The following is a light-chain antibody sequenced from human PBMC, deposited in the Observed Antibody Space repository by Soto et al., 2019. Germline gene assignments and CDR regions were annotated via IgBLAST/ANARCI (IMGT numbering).Light chain of an antibody. CDR2: DAS. CDR1: QSVGRY. J-gene: IGKJ4*02. Sequence: EIVLTQSPATLSLSPGERATLSCRASQSVGRYLAWYQKKPGKPPRLLIYDASNMATYIPFRLSGSGSGTDFTLTVSSRATEDFPIYYCQQRNTCPLTFGGGTKVEVK. CDR3: QQRNTCPLT. V-gene: IGKV3-11*01.